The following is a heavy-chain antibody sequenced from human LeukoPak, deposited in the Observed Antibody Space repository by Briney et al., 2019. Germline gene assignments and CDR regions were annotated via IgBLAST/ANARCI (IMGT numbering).Heavy chain of an antibody. V-gene: IGHV3-33*01. CDR2: IWYDGSNK. Sequence: GGSLRLSCAASGFTFSSYGMHWVRQAPGKGLEWVAVIWYDGSNKYYADSVKGRSTISRDNSKNTLYLQMNSLRAEDTAVYYCARVGQPLIYYYYYGMDVWGQGTTVTVSS. J-gene: IGHJ6*02. CDR1: GFTFSSYG. CDR3: ARVGQPLIYYYYYGMDV. D-gene: IGHD6-13*01.